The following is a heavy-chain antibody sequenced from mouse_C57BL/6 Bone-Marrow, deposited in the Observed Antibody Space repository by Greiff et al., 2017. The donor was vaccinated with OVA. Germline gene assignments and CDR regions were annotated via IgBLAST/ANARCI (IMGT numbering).Heavy chain of an antibody. D-gene: IGHD2-4*01. CDR3: TSYDYERGTWFAY. V-gene: IGHV14-4*01. Sequence: VQLQQSGAELVRPGASVKLSCTASGFNIKDYYMHWVKQRPEQGLEWIGWIDPENGDTEYASKFQGKATITADTSSNTAYLQLSSLTSEDTAVYYCTSYDYERGTWFAYWGQGTLVTVSA. J-gene: IGHJ3*01. CDR1: GFNIKDYY. CDR2: IDPENGDT.